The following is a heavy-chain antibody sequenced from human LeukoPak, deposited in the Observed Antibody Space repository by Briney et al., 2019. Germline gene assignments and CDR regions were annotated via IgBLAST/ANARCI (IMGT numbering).Heavy chain of an antibody. V-gene: IGHV4-61*02. CDR1: GGSITSGTYY. Sequence: SQTLSLTCTVSGGSITSGTYYWSWIRQPAGKGLEWIGRIYTSGSTNYNPSLKSRVTISVDTSKNQFSLKLSSVTAADTAVYYCARVKSSSWYFDIWGQGTMVTVSS. D-gene: IGHD6-13*01. J-gene: IGHJ3*02. CDR3: ARVKSSSWYFDI. CDR2: IYTSGST.